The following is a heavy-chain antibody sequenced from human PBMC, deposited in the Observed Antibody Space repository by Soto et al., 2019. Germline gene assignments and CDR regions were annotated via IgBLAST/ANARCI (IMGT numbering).Heavy chain of an antibody. CDR1: GYTFTSYD. CDR3: AARYCSGGSCYAIDH. D-gene: IGHD2-15*01. V-gene: IGHV1-8*01. J-gene: IGHJ4*02. CDR2: MNPNRGNT. Sequence: QVQLVQSGAEVKKPGASVKVSCKASGYTFTSYDINWVRQATGQGLEWMGGMNPNRGNTDYAQKFQGRVTMTRDTSISTAYMELSSLRSEDTAVYYCAARYCSGGSCYAIDHWGQGNLVTVSS.